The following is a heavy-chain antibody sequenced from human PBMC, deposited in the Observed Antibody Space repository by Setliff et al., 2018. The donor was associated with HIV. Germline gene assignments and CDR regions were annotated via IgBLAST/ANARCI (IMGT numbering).Heavy chain of an antibody. D-gene: IGHD6-19*01. CDR3: ATLQRSGWPHGIEY. CDR1: GGSISPTNYY. J-gene: IGHJ4*02. V-gene: IGHV4-39*01. Sequence: SETLSLTCTVSGGSISPTNYYWGWIRQPPGKGLEWIGSIYYSGSTYYKSSLKNRVTISVDTSKNHFSLKVNFVTAADTAVYYCATLQRSGWPHGIEYWGQGTLVTVSS. CDR2: IYYSGST.